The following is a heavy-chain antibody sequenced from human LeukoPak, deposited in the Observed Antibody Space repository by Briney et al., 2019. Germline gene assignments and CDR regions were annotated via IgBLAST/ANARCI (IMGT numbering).Heavy chain of an antibody. D-gene: IGHD3-10*01. V-gene: IGHV6-1*01. CDR2: TYYRSKWHN. J-gene: IGHJ4*02. CDR3: ARHRWFGEFSFDY. Sequence: SQTLSLTCAISGDSVSSNSTAWNWIRQSPSRGLEWGGRTYYRSKWHNDYAGSVKSRMTVNPDTSKHQFSLQLNSVTAADTGVYYCARHRWFGEFSFDYWGPGTLVTVSS. CDR1: GDSVSSNSTA.